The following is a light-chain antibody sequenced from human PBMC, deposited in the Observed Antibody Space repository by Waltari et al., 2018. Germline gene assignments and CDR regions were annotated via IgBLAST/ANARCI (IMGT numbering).Light chain of an antibody. V-gene: IGKV3-11*01. Sequence: ESVLTPSPATLSLSPGERATLSCRASQSVTYFLAWFQPKPGQAPRLLIYDASNRATGIPARFSGSGSGTDFTLTISSLEPDDFAVYYCQKRTNWPLTFGGGTKVEIK. J-gene: IGKJ4*01. CDR1: QSVTYF. CDR2: DAS. CDR3: QKRTNWPLT.